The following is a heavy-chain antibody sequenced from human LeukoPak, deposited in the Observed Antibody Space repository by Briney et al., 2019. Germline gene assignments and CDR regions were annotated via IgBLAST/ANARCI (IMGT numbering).Heavy chain of an antibody. D-gene: IGHD3-10*01. Sequence: GESLKISCKGSGYSFTSYWIGWVRQVPGKGLEWMGIIYPGDSDTRYSPSFQGQVTISADKSISTAYLQWSSLKASDTAMYYCARPGFRAPDFYGMDVWGQGTTVTVSS. CDR3: ARPGFRAPDFYGMDV. J-gene: IGHJ6*02. V-gene: IGHV5-51*01. CDR1: GYSFTSYW. CDR2: IYPGDSDT.